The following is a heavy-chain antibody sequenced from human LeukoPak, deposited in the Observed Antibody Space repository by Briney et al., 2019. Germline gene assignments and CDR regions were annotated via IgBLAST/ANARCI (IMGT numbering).Heavy chain of an antibody. CDR3: ARDREVVVIGAFDI. Sequence: SETLSLTCTVSGGSISSYYWSWIRQPPGKGLEWIGYIYYSGSTNYNPSLKSRVTISVDTSKNQFSLKLSSVTAADTAVYYCARDREVVVIGAFDIWGQGTMVTVSS. D-gene: IGHD3-22*01. CDR2: IYYSGST. CDR1: GGSISSYY. V-gene: IGHV4-59*01. J-gene: IGHJ3*02.